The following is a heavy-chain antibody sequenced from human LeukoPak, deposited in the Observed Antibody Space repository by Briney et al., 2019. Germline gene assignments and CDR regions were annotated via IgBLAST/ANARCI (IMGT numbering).Heavy chain of an antibody. CDR1: GFPFSSYG. J-gene: IGHJ4*02. CDR2: IWYDGSNK. V-gene: IGHV3-33*06. Sequence: PGGSLRLSCVASGFPFSSYGMHWVRQAPGRGLEWVAVIWYDGSNKYYADSMKGRFTISRDNSKNTLYLQMNNLRAEDTGVYYCAKTDSSGFLDYWGQGTLVTVSS. D-gene: IGHD3-22*01. CDR3: AKTDSSGFLDY.